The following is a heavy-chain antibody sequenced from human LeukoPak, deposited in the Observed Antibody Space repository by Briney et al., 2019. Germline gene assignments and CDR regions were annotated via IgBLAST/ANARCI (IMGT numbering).Heavy chain of an antibody. CDR1: GFTFSSYS. CDR3: ARFDYGDYVFDY. J-gene: IGHJ4*02. CDR2: ITSSSSTI. Sequence: GGSLRLSCAASGFTFSSYSMNWVRQAPGKGLEWVSYITSSSSTISYADSVKGRFTISRDNAKNSLYLQMNSLRAEDTAVYYCARFDYGDYVFDYWGQGTLVTVSS. D-gene: IGHD4-17*01. V-gene: IGHV3-48*04.